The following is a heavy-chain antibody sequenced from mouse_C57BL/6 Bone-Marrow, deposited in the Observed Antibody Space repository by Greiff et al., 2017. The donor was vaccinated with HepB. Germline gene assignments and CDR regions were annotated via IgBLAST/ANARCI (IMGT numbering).Heavy chain of an antibody. Sequence: VQLQQPGAELVKPGASVKLSCKASGYTFTSYWMQWVKQRPGQGLEWIGEIDPSDSYTNYNQKFKGQATLTVDTSSSTAYMQLSSLTSEDSAVYYCARPENYWGQGTTLTVSS. CDR3: ARPENY. CDR1: GYTFTSYW. V-gene: IGHV1-50*01. CDR2: IDPSDSYT. J-gene: IGHJ2*01.